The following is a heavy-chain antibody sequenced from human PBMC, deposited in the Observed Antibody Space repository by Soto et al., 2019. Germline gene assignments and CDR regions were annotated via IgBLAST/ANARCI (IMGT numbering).Heavy chain of an antibody. D-gene: IGHD3-10*01. CDR3: ARDRAYDY. V-gene: IGHV1-46*01. CDR1: GYTLTTYY. J-gene: IGHJ4*02. Sequence: XSVKVSCKASGYTLTTYYMHWVRQAPGQGLEWMGIINPSVGSTTYAQKFQGRVSMTRDTSASTVYMELSSLRSEDTAVYYCARDRAYDYWGQGTQVTVSS. CDR2: INPSVGST.